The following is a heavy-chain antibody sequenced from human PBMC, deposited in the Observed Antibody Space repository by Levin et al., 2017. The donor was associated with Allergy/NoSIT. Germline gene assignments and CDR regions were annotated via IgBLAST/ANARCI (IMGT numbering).Heavy chain of an antibody. D-gene: IGHD3-22*01. CDR1: GFTFSSYA. V-gene: IGHV3-30-3*01. CDR2: ISYDGSNK. Sequence: PGGSLRLSCAASGFTFSSYAMHWVRQAPGKGLEWVAVISYDGSNKYYADSVKGRFTISRDNSKNTLYLQMNSLRAEDTAVYYCASLGEYYYDSSGYPRDFDYWGQGTLVTVSS. J-gene: IGHJ4*02. CDR3: ASLGEYYYDSSGYPRDFDY.